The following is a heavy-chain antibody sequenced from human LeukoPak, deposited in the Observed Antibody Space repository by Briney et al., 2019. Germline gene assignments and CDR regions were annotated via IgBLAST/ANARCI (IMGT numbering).Heavy chain of an antibody. CDR2: SYTSGST. Sequence: SETLSLTCTVSGGSINNDFLTWVRQPAGKALEWIGRSYTSGSTTYNPSPKSRVTMSLDTSMTQFSLKLKSVTAADTAVYYCAGGGSPHIWGQGTMVTVSS. D-gene: IGHD1-26*01. CDR3: AGGGSPHI. J-gene: IGHJ3*02. CDR1: GGSINNDF. V-gene: IGHV4-4*07.